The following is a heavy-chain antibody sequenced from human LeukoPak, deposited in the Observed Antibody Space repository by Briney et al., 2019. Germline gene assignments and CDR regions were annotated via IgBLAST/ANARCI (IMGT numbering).Heavy chain of an antibody. D-gene: IGHD3-3*01. CDR3: AKSRDFWSGSNNWFDA. J-gene: IGHJ5*02. CDR2: ISYDGSNK. V-gene: IGHV3-30-3*02. Sequence: PGGSLRLSCAASGFTFSTYAMYWVRQAPGKGLEWVAVISYDGSNKYYADSVKGRFTISRDNSKNTLYLQMNSLRAEDTAVYYCAKSRDFWSGSNNWFDAWGQGTLVTVSS. CDR1: GFTFSTYA.